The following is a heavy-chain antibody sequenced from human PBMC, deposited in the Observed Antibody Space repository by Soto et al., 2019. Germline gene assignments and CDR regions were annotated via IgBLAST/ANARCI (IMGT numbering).Heavy chain of an antibody. CDR2: ISGGGGST. CDR1: GFTFSNYA. Sequence: EVQLLESGGGLVQPGGSLRLSCAASGFTFSNYAMSWVRQAPGKGLEWVSAISGGGGSTYYADSVKGRFTISRDSSKNTLYLQMNSLRAEDTAVYYCAKYLNRVRSRYYFDYWGQGTLVTVSS. V-gene: IGHV3-23*01. D-gene: IGHD4-17*01. CDR3: AKYLNRVRSRYYFDY. J-gene: IGHJ4*02.